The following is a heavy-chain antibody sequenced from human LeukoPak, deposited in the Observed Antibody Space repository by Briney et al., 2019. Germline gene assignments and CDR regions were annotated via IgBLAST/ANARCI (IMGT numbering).Heavy chain of an antibody. V-gene: IGHV4-59*01. CDR1: SGSISSYY. Sequence: SETLSLTCTVSSGSISSYYWSWIRQPPGKGLEWIGYIFYSGSTNYNPSLKGRVTISVDTSKNQFSLGLSSVTAADTAVYYCARGPTRYYFDCWGQGTLVTVSS. CDR3: ARGPTRYYFDC. CDR2: IFYSGST. J-gene: IGHJ4*02. D-gene: IGHD4-17*01.